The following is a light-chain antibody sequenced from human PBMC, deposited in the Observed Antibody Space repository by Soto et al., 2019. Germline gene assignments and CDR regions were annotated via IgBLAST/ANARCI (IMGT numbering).Light chain of an antibody. J-gene: IGKJ1*01. CDR1: QTIYKY. CDR2: AAS. Sequence: IPVTQSPASVSATTGDRVTISCRATQTIYKYLAWYHQNPGTPPHLLIYAASTLQSGVPSRFNGNVSGTAVTINFSSLQTEDGQTDYGQQRYSTPPTFCQGTKVENK. CDR3: QQRYSTPPT. V-gene: IGKV1-8*01.